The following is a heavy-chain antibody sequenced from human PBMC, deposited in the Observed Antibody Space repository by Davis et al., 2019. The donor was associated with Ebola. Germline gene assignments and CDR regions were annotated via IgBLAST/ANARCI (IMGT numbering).Heavy chain of an antibody. J-gene: IGHJ4*02. D-gene: IGHD1-26*01. CDR1: GFTFRRYW. CDR2: INGDGSKI. CDR3: ARVPSGSYWRYLDY. Sequence: GESLKIPCAASGFTFRRYWMHWVRQAPGKGLVWVSRINGDGSKIDYADSVKGRFTISRDNAKNTLYLQMNTLRAEDTAVYYCARVPSGSYWRYLDYWGQGTLVTVSS. V-gene: IGHV3-74*01.